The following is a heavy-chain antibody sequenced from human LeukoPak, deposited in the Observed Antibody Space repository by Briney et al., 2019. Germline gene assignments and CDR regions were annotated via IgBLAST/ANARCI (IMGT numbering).Heavy chain of an antibody. V-gene: IGHV4-61*02. CDR3: ARNRVVGAPNFDY. CDR1: GGSISSGSYY. J-gene: IGHJ4*02. D-gene: IGHD1-26*01. Sequence: SETLSLTCTVSGGSISSGSYYWSWIRQPAGKGLEWIGRIYTSGSTNYNPSLKSRVTISVDTPKNQFSLKLSSVTAADTAVYYCARNRVVGAPNFDYWGQGTLVTVFS. CDR2: IYTSGST.